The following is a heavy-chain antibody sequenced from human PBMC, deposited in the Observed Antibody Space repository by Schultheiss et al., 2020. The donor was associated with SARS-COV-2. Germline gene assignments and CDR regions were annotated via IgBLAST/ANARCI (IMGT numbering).Heavy chain of an antibody. Sequence: GESLKISCAASGFTFSSYGMHWVRQAPGKGLEWVAFIRYDGSNKYYADSVKGRFTISRDNSKNTLYLQMNSLRAEDTAVYYCAKATFSADYGDYEVGDFDYWGQGTLVTVSS. CDR2: IRYDGSNK. D-gene: IGHD4-17*01. V-gene: IGHV3-30*02. CDR3: AKATFSADYGDYEVGDFDY. J-gene: IGHJ4*02. CDR1: GFTFSSYG.